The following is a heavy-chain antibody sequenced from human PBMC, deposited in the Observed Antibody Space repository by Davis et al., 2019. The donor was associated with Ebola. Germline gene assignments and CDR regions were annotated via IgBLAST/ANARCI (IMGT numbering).Heavy chain of an antibody. Sequence: ASVKVSCKASGYTFTSYGISWVRQAPGQGLEWMGWISAYNGNTNYAQKLQGRVTMTTDTSTSTAYMELRSLRSDDTAVYYCARAAHPPSSSSSVWFDPWGQGTLVTVSS. J-gene: IGHJ5*02. CDR2: ISAYNGNT. CDR1: GYTFTSYG. CDR3: ARAAHPPSSSSSVWFDP. V-gene: IGHV1-18*04. D-gene: IGHD6-6*01.